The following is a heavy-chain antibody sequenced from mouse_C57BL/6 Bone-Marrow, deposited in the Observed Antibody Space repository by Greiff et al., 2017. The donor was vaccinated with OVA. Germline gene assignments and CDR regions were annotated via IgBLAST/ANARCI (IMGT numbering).Heavy chain of an antibody. CDR3: ARGTTVVRFYYYAMDY. D-gene: IGHD1-1*01. Sequence: VQLQQSGPELVKPGASVKISCKASGYTFTDYYMNWVKQSHGKSLEWIGDINPNNGGTSYNQKFKGKATLTVDKSSSTAYMELRSLTSEDSAVYYCARGTTVVRFYYYAMDYRGQGTSVTASS. J-gene: IGHJ4*01. V-gene: IGHV1-26*01. CDR1: GYTFTDYY. CDR2: INPNNGGT.